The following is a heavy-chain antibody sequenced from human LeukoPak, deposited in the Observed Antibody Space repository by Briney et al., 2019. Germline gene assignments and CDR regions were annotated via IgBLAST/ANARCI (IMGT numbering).Heavy chain of an antibody. CDR2: IREDGSEK. D-gene: IGHD3-16*02. CDR1: GFTFSNYW. CDR3: ARSYDYIWGTYRPFYYFDY. Sequence: GGSLRLSCATSGFTFSNYWMTWVRQAPGKGLEWVASIREDGSEKDYVDSVKGRFTISRDNAKNSLYLQTNSLRAEDTAVYYCARSYDYIWGTYRPFYYFDYWGQGTMVTVSS. V-gene: IGHV3-7*01. J-gene: IGHJ4*02.